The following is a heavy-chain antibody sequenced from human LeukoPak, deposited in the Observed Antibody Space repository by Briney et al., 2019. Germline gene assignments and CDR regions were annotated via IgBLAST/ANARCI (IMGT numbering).Heavy chain of an antibody. CDR1: GFTFRSHA. J-gene: IGHJ4*02. D-gene: IGHD2-21*01. CDR2: IYENGGTT. CDR3: AKDFRIGYSAHFDY. Sequence: GGPLRLSCVGSGFTFRSHAMSWVRQAPEKGLEFVSGIYENGGTTYYADSVKGRFSISRDNSKNTLYLQMDSLRGEDTAVYYCAKDFRIGYSAHFDYWGQGALVTVSS. V-gene: IGHV3-23*01.